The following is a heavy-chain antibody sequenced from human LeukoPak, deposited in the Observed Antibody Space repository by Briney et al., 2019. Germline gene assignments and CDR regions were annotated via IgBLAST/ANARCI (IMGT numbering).Heavy chain of an antibody. V-gene: IGHV4-4*07. CDR3: ARDLDGSYYYYYGTDV. Sequence: SETLSLTCTVSGGSISSYYWSWIRQPAGKGLEWIGRIYTSGSTNYNPSLKSRVTMSVDTSKNQFSLKLSSVTAADTAVYYCARDLDGSYYYYYGTDVWGQGTTVTVSS. CDR1: GGSISSYY. CDR2: IYTSGST. D-gene: IGHD5-24*01. J-gene: IGHJ6*02.